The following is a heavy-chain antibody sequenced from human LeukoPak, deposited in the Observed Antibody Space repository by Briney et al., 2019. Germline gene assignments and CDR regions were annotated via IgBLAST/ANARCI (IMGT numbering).Heavy chain of an antibody. J-gene: IGHJ4*02. D-gene: IGHD6-6*01. CDR2: INHSGNT. Sequence: PSETLSLTCAVYGGSFSGYYWSWIRQPPGKGLEWIGEINHSGNTNYNPSLKSRVTISVDTSKNQFSLKLSSVTAADTAVYYCALSSIAARSFDYWGQGTLVTVSS. V-gene: IGHV4-34*01. CDR3: ALSSIAARSFDY. CDR1: GGSFSGYY.